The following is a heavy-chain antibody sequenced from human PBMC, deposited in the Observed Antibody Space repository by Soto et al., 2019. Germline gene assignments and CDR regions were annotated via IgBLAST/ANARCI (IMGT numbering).Heavy chain of an antibody. Sequence: GESLKISCKGSGYSFTSYWIGWVRQMPGKGLEWMGIIYPGDSDTRYSPSFQGQVTISADKSISTAYLQWSSLKASDTAMYYCARVNVSRTLYYYYYGMDVWGQGTTVTVSS. V-gene: IGHV5-51*01. CDR1: GYSFTSYW. CDR2: IYPGDSDT. CDR3: ARVNVSRTLYYYYYGMDV. J-gene: IGHJ6*02.